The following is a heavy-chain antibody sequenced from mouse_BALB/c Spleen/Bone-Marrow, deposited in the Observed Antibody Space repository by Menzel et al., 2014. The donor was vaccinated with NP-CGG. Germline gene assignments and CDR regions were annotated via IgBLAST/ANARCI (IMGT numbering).Heavy chain of an antibody. CDR1: GYTFTSFS. Sequence: QVQLKQSGAELVKPGASVKLSCKASGYTFTSFSLYWVRQRPGQGLEWIGDINPRNGVTNFNERFKSKATLTVDKSSSTAYMELRSLTSEDSAVYYCTRGGNFITTVVVDFDYWGQGTTLTVSS. D-gene: IGHD1-1*01. J-gene: IGHJ2*01. CDR2: INPRNGVT. V-gene: IGHV1-53*01. CDR3: TRGGNFITTVVVDFDY.